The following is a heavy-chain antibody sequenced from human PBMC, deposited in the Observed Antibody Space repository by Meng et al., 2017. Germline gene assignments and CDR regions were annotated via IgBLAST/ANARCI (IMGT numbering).Heavy chain of an antibody. CDR1: GYTFPGYY. J-gene: IGHJ4*02. V-gene: IGHV1-2*06. D-gene: IGHD3-22*01. CDR3: ARVNYDSSGYYPFDY. CDR2: INPNSGGT. Sequence: QVSLVRSVLRGKSLGPSVKVPCKASGYTFPGYYRHWGRQAPGQGLEWMGRINPNSGGTNYAQKFQGRVTMTRDTSISTAYMELSRLRSDDTAVYYCARVNYDSSGYYPFDYWGQGTLVTVSS.